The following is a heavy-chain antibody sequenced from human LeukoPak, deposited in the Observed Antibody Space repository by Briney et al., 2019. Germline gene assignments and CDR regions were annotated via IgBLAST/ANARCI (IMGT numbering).Heavy chain of an antibody. CDR1: GGSVSSGSYY. J-gene: IGHJ4*02. CDR2: IYYSGST. CDR3: ARDIFRSGWYGGVDY. Sequence: PSETLSLTCTVSGGSVSSGSYYWSWIRQPPGKGLEWIGYIYYSGSTNYNPSLKSRVTISVDTSKNQFSLKLSSVTAADTAVYYCARDIFRSGWYGGVDYWGQGTLVTVSS. V-gene: IGHV4-61*01. D-gene: IGHD6-19*01.